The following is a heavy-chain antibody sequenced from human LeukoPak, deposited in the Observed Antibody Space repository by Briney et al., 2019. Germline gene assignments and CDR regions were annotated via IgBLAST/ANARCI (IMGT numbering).Heavy chain of an antibody. Sequence: PGRSLRLSCAASGFTFSSYGMHWVRQAPGKGLEWVAVISYDGSNKYYADSVKGRFTISRDNSKNTLYLQMNSLRAEDTAVYYCANDHDRWGQGTLVTVSS. CDR2: ISYDGSNK. CDR3: ANDHDR. J-gene: IGHJ4*02. V-gene: IGHV3-30*18. D-gene: IGHD3-3*01. CDR1: GFTFSSYG.